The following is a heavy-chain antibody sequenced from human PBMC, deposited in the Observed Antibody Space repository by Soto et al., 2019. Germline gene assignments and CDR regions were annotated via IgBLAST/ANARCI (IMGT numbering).Heavy chain of an antibody. CDR3: ARDMQAGFTHYFEP. D-gene: IGHD6-19*01. Sequence: ASVKVSCRAPTYPFPSYYIHWVRQAPGHGLEWIGIINPKGGSTRFAQTFQGRITMTTDTSTSTVYMELRSLRSEDTAVYYCARDMQAGFTHYFEPWGQGTLVTVSS. CDR1: TYPFPSYY. V-gene: IGHV1-46*01. J-gene: IGHJ5*02. CDR2: INPKGGST.